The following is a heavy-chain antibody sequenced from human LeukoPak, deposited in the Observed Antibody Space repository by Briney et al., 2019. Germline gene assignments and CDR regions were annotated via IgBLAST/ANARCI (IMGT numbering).Heavy chain of an antibody. CDR3: ARAAGRIVATIGDY. J-gene: IGHJ4*02. CDR2: INSRSSPT. Sequence: GGSLRLSCAVSGLTFSSYDMNWVRQAPGKGLEWVSYINSRSSPTYYADSVKGRFTISRDNSKNTLYLQMNSLRAEDTAVYYCARAAGRIVATIGDYWGQGTLVTVSS. V-gene: IGHV3-48*01. D-gene: IGHD5-12*01. CDR1: GLTFSSYD.